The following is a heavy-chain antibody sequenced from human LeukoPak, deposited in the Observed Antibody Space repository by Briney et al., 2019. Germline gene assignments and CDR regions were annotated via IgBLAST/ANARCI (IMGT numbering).Heavy chain of an antibody. Sequence: GGSLRLSCAASGFTFSSYAMTWVRQAPGKWLEWVSGISGSGGSSYSADSVKGRFTISRDNSKKTLYMQMNSLRAEDTAVYYCTKHRGGWIDAFDIWGQGTMVTVSS. CDR3: TKHRGGWIDAFDI. CDR2: ISGSGGSS. V-gene: IGHV3-23*01. J-gene: IGHJ3*02. D-gene: IGHD5-12*01. CDR1: GFTFSSYA.